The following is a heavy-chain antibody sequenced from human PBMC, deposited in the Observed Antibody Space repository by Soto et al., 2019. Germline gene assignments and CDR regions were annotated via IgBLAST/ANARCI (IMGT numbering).Heavy chain of an antibody. V-gene: IGHV4-59*01. CDR1: GGSISSYY. CDR2: IYYSGST. J-gene: IGHJ4*02. Sequence: SETLSLTCTVSGGSISSYYWSWIRQPPGKGLEWIGYIYYSGSTNYNPSLKSRVTISVDTSKNQFSLKLSSVTAADTAVYYCGRGSSGWSVYYYFDYWGQGTLVTVSS. CDR3: GRGSSGWSVYYYFDY. D-gene: IGHD6-19*01.